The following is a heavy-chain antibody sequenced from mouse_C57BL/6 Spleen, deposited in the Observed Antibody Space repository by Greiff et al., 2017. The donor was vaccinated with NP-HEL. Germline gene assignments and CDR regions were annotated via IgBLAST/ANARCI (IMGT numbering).Heavy chain of an antibody. CDR1: GFTFSNYW. CDR3: TGGAVVAHWYFDV. CDR2: IRLKSDNYAT. D-gene: IGHD1-1*01. Sequence: VKLEESGGGLVQPGGSMKLSCVASGFTFSNYWMNWVRQSPEKGLEWVAQIRLKSDNYATHYAESVKGRFTISRDDSKSSVYLQMNNLRAEDTGIYYCTGGAVVAHWYFDVWGTGTTVTVSS. V-gene: IGHV6-3*01. J-gene: IGHJ1*03.